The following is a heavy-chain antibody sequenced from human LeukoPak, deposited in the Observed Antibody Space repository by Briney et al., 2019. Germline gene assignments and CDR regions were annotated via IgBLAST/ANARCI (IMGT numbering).Heavy chain of an antibody. CDR2: INPNSGGT. D-gene: IGHD6-6*01. V-gene: IGHV1-2*02. J-gene: IGHJ5*02. Sequence: ASVKVSCKASGYTFTGYYMHWVRQAPGQGLEWMGWINPNSGGTNYAQKFQGRVTMTRDTSISTAYMELSRLRSDDTAVYYCARAVEYSSSAPSDWFDPWGQGTLVTVSS. CDR3: ARAVEYSSSAPSDWFDP. CDR1: GYTFTGYY.